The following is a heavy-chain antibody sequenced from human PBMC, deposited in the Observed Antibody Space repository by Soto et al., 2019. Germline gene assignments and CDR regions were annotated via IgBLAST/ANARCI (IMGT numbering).Heavy chain of an antibody. D-gene: IGHD2-15*01. CDR3: ARSNYCSGGSCYSLYGYYYYYMDV. J-gene: IGHJ6*03. CDR1: GGSISSYY. CDR2: IYYSGST. Sequence: SETLSLTCTVSGGSISSYYWSWIRQPPGKGLEWIGYIYYSGSTNYNPSLKSRVTISVDTSKNQFSLKLSSVTAADTAVYYCARSNYCSGGSCYSLYGYYYYYMDVWGKGTTVTVSS. V-gene: IGHV4-59*01.